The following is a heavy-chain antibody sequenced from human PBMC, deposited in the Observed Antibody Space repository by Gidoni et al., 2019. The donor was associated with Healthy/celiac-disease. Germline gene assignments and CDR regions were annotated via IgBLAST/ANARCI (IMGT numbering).Heavy chain of an antibody. CDR1: GVTFSSYW. CDR3: ARARYSRIFDY. D-gene: IGHD6-13*01. V-gene: IGHV3-7*01. CDR2: IKQDGSEK. J-gene: IGHJ4*02. Sequence: EVQLVESGGGLVQPGGSLRLSCAASGVTFSSYWMSWVRQAPGKGLEWVANIKQDGSEKYYVDSVKGRFTISRDNAKNSLYLQMNSLRAEDTAVYYCARARYSRIFDYWGQGTLVTVSS.